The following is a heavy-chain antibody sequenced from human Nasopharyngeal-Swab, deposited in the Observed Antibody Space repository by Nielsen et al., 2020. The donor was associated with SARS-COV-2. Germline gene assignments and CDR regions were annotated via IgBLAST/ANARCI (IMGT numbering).Heavy chain of an antibody. J-gene: IGHJ4*02. Sequence: GGSLRLSCAASGFTFSSYAMSWVRQAPGKGLEWVSAISGSGGSTYYADSVKGRFTISSDNSKNTLYLQMKSLRAEDTAVYYCAKEPRALTVRGECWGQGTLVTVSS. CDR1: GFTFSSYA. D-gene: IGHD4/OR15-4a*01. V-gene: IGHV3-23*01. CDR3: AKEPRALTVRGEC. CDR2: ISGSGGST.